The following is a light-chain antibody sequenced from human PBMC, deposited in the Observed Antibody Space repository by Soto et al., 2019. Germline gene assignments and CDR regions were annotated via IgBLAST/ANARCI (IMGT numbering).Light chain of an antibody. CDR1: QSVTSNY. Sequence: EIVLTQSPGTLSLSPGERATLSCRASQSVTSNYFAWYQQKPGQAPRLHIYGVSSRATGIPDRFSGSGSGTDFTLTISRLEPEDFAVYYCLQYGDSPRTFGQGTKVEIK. V-gene: IGKV3-20*01. CDR2: GVS. CDR3: LQYGDSPRT. J-gene: IGKJ1*01.